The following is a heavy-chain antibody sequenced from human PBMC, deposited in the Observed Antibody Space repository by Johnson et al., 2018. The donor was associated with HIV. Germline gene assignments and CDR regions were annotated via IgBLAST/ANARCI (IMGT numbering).Heavy chain of an antibody. CDR2: IKQGGSEK. D-gene: IGHD1-1*01. J-gene: IGHJ3*02. CDR1: GFTFSGYW. CDR3: ARDGSNFGAFDI. V-gene: IGHV3-7*01. Sequence: VPLVESRGGVVQPGRSLRLSCAASGFTFSGYWMTWVRQAPGKGLEWVANIKQGGSEKYYVDSVKGRFTISRDNAKKSLYLQMNSLRAEDTAVYYCARDGSNFGAFDIWGQGTMVTVSS.